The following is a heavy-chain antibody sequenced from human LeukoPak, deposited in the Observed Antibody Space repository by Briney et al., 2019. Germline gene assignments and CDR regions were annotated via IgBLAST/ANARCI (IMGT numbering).Heavy chain of an antibody. V-gene: IGHV4-34*01. Sequence: PSETLSLTCAVYGGSFSGYYWGWIRQPPGKGLQWIGEINHSGSTNYNPSLKSRVTISVDTSKNQFSLKLSSVTAADTAVYYCARGRSYGFDFDSWGPGTLVIVSS. CDR2: INHSGST. CDR1: GGSFSGYY. D-gene: IGHD5-18*01. CDR3: ARGRSYGFDFDS. J-gene: IGHJ4*02.